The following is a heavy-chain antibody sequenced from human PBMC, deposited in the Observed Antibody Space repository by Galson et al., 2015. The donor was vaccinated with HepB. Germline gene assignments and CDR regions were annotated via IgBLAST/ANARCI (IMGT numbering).Heavy chain of an antibody. CDR3: ARGSKEVVNNN. V-gene: IGHV3-21*01. D-gene: IGHD2-21*01. CDR2: ISSSSSYI. CDR1: GFTFSSYS. Sequence: LRLSCAASGFTFSSYSMNWVRQASGKGLEWVSSISSSSSYIYYADLVKGRFTISRDNAKNSLYLQMNSLRAEDTAVYYCARGSKEVVNNNWGQGTLVTVSS. J-gene: IGHJ1*01.